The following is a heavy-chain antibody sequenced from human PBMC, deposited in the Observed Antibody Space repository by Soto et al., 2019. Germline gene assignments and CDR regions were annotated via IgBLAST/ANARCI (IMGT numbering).Heavy chain of an antibody. J-gene: IGHJ5*02. CDR3: ARDRPGIAAAGPGWFDP. CDR1: GLTFSSYW. Sequence: GGSLRLSCAASGLTFSSYWMSWVRQAPGKGLEWVANIKQDGSEKYYVDSVKGRFTISRDNAKNSLYLQMNSLRAEDTAVYYCARDRPGIAAAGPGWFDPWGQGTLVTVSS. V-gene: IGHV3-7*01. D-gene: IGHD6-13*01. CDR2: IKQDGSEK.